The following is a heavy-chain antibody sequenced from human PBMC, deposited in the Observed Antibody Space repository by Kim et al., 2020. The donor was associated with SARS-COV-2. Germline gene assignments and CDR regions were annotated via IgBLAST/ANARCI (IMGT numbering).Heavy chain of an antibody. CDR2: IKSKANSYAT. Sequence: GGSLRLSCAASGFNFSGSSMNWVRQASGKGLEWVGRIKSKANSYATDYAAPARGRFTISRDDSKNTVYLQMNNLKTEDTAVYYCTSVPATNFAFWGAFD. J-gene: IGHJ3*01. CDR3: TSVPATNFAFWGAFD. D-gene: IGHD3-3*01. V-gene: IGHV3-73*01. CDR1: GFNFSGSS.